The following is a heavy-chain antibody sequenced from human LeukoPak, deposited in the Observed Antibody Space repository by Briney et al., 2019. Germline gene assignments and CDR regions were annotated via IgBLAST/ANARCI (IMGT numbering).Heavy chain of an antibody. CDR3: ARVFGGMATTLDY. D-gene: IGHD5-24*01. V-gene: IGHV4-39*07. CDR1: GVSINSRYYD. Sequence: SETLSLTCSVSGVSINSRYYDWWGWIRQPPGKGLKWIGSISSNGNTYYKPSLRTRVTISLDTSKNQFSLKLSSVTAADTAVYYCARVFGGMATTLDYWGQGTLVTVSS. CDR2: ISSNGNT. J-gene: IGHJ4*02.